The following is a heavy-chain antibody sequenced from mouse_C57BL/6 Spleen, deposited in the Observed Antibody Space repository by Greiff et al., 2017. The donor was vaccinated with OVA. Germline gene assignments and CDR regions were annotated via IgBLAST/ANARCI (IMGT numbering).Heavy chain of an antibody. CDR2: INPNYGTT. D-gene: IGHD1-1*01. V-gene: IGHV1-39*01. Sequence: VQLQQSGPELVKPGASVKISCKASGYSFTDYNMNWVKQSNGKSLEWIGVINPNYGTTSYNQKFKVKATLTVDQSSSTAYMQLNSLTSEDASVYYGARRGYYGSSYWYFDVWGTGTTVTVSS. CDR1: GYSFTDYN. J-gene: IGHJ1*03. CDR3: ARRGYYGSSYWYFDV.